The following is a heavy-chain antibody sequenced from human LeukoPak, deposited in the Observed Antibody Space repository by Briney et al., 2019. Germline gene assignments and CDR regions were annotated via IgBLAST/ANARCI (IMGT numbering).Heavy chain of an antibody. V-gene: IGHV3-23*01. CDR2: ISGSGGST. J-gene: IGHJ4*02. Sequence: GGSLRLSCAASGFTFSSYAMSWVRQAPGKGLEWVSAISGSGGSTYYADSVKGRFTISRDNSKNTLYLQMNSLRAEDTAVYYCAKGSSGSYFGNFDYWGQGTLVTVSP. CDR3: AKGSSGSYFGNFDY. D-gene: IGHD1-26*01. CDR1: GFTFSSYA.